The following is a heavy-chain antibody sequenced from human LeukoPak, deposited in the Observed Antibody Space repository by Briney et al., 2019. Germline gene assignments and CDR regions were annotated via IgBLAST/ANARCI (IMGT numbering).Heavy chain of an antibody. Sequence: GASVTVSCKASGYTFTDYYLHWVRQAPGQGLEWMGWINPNNGVTNSTQKFQGRVTMTTDASISTAYMVLNTLTSDDTAVYYCAPREMATNMGLEYWGQGTLVTVSS. CDR2: INPNNGVT. J-gene: IGHJ4*02. D-gene: IGHD5-24*01. V-gene: IGHV1-2*02. CDR1: GYTFTDYY. CDR3: APREMATNMGLEY.